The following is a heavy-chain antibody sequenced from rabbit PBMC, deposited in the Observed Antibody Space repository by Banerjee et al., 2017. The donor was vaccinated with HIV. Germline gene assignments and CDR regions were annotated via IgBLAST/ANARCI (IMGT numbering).Heavy chain of an antibody. CDR1: GFSLSSDN. V-gene: IGHV1S47*01. D-gene: IGHD6-1*01. Sequence: QQQLVESGGGLVQPGGSLKLSCKASGFSLSSDNIQWVRQAPGKGLEWIGIIDVGSGSAYYASWVNGRFTISSNTNQNTVTLQMTSLTAADTATYFCARETKYYTVGSGTYGYATSLWGQGTLVTVS. CDR2: IDVGSGSA. CDR3: ARETKYYTVGSGTYGYATSL. J-gene: IGHJ4*01.